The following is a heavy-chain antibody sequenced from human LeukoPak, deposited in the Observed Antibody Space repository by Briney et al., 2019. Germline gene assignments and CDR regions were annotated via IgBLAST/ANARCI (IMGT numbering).Heavy chain of an antibody. J-gene: IGHJ4*02. V-gene: IGHV3-15*01. CDR2: IKSKTAGGTT. CDR3: TTDDAPRGGWSFDY. D-gene: IGHD6-19*01. Sequence: GGSLRLSCAASGFTVTSSYMNWVRQAPGKGLEWVGRIKSKTAGGTTDYAAPVKGRFTISRDDSKNTLYLQMNSLKTEDTAVYYCTTDDAPRGGWSFDYWGQGTLVTVSS. CDR1: GFTVTSSY.